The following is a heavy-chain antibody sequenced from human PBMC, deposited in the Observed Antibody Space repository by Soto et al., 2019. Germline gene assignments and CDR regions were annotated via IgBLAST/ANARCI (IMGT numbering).Heavy chain of an antibody. CDR2: IYYSGST. Sequence: SDPQSDTCTVVGGSIIASGCCWGWIRQPPGKGLEWIGSIYYSGSTYYNPSLKSRVTMSVDTSKNQFSLKLSSVTAADTAVYYCARSLVGATTLGFDYWGQGTLVTVSS. V-gene: IGHV4-39*01. J-gene: IGHJ4*02. CDR3: ARSLVGATTLGFDY. D-gene: IGHD1-26*01. CDR1: GGSIIASGCC.